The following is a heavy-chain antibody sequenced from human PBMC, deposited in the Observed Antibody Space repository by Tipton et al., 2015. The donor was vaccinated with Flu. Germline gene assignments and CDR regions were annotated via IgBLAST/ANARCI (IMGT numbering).Heavy chain of an antibody. CDR3: AKSPLGYYFSGTRGTWFDP. CDR1: GGSFSGFY. V-gene: IGHV4-34*01. D-gene: IGHD3-10*01. Sequence: LRLSCAVLGGSFSGFYGSWIRQPPGRGLEWIGEINHSGGTNYNPSLKSRVTISVDTSKNQFSLKLTSVTAADTAVYYCAKSPLGYYFSGTRGTWFDPWGQGTLVTVSS. CDR2: INHSGGT. J-gene: IGHJ5*02.